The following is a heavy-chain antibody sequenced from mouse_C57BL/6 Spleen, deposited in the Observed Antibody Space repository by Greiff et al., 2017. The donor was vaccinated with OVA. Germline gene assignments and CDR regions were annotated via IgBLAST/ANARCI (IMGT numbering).Heavy chain of an antibody. CDR3: AYYYGNSYGYFDV. V-gene: IGHV1-69*01. D-gene: IGHD1-1*01. Sequence: QVQLQQPGAELVMPGASVKLSCKASGYTFTSYWMHWVKQRPGQGLEWIGEIDPSDSYTNYNQKFKGKSTLTVDKSSSTAYMQLSSLTSEDSAVYYCAYYYGNSYGYFDVWGTGTTVTVSS. CDR1: GYTFTSYW. CDR2: IDPSDSYT. J-gene: IGHJ1*03.